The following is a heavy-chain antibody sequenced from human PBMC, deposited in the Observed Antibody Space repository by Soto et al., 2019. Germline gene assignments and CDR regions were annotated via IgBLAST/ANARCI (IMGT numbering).Heavy chain of an antibody. D-gene: IGHD3-22*01. CDR2: ISYDGSNK. CDR3: ARAPSYYYDSSGYSGFDY. V-gene: IGHV3-30-3*01. J-gene: IGHJ4*02. CDR1: GFTFSSYA. Sequence: ESGGGVVQPGRSLRLSCAASGFTFSSYAMHWVRQAPGKGLEWVAVISYDGSNKYYADSVKGRFTISRDNSKNTLYLQMNSLRAEDTAVYYCARAPSYYYDSSGYSGFDYWGQGTLVTVSS.